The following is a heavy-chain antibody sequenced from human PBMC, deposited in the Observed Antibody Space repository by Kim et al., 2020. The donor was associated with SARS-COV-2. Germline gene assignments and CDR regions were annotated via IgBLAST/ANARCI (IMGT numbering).Heavy chain of an antibody. CDR1: GFTFDDYG. J-gene: IGHJ6*02. CDR3: AREGLEGSGSYSIPGYGMDV. D-gene: IGHD3-10*01. V-gene: IGHV3-20*01. CDR2: INWNGGST. Sequence: GGSLRLSCAASGFTFDDYGMSWVRQAPGKGLEWVSGINWNGGSTGYADAVKGRFTISRDNAKNSLYLQMNSLRAEDTALYHCAREGLEGSGSYSIPGYGMDVWGQGTTVTVSS.